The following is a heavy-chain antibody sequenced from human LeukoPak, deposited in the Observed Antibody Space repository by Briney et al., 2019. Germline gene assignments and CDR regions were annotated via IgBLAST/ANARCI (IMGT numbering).Heavy chain of an antibody. J-gene: IGHJ4*02. CDR2: IYSGGST. V-gene: IGHV3-66*01. CDR3: ASSDSSGYPYLIDY. CDR1: GFTVSSNY. Sequence: GGSLRLSCAASGFTVSSNYMNWVRQAPGKGLEWVSVIYSGGSTYYADSVKGRFTISRDNSKNTLYLQMNSLRAEDTAVYYCASSDSSGYPYLIDYWGQGTLVTVSS. D-gene: IGHD3-22*01.